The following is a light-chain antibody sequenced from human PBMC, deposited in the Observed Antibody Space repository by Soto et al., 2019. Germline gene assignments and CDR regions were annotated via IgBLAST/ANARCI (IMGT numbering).Light chain of an antibody. CDR2: GNS. CDR3: QSYDSSLSGFV. J-gene: IGLJ2*01. V-gene: IGLV1-40*01. CDR1: SSNIGAGYD. Sequence: QSVLTQPPSVSGAPGQRVTISCTGSSSNIGAGYDVHWYQQLPGTAPKLLIYGNSNRPSGVPDRFSGSKSGTSASLAITGLHAEDEADYYCQSYDSSLSGFVFGGGTKLTVL.